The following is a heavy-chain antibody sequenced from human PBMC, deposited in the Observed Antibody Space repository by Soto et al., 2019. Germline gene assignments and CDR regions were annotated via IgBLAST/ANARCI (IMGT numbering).Heavy chain of an antibody. D-gene: IGHD1-20*01. CDR1: GFSFSTNV. CDR2: MSSNGAEK. Sequence: WGSLRLSCAGSGFSFSTNVLHWVRQAPSKGQEWVAVMSSNGAEKYYTDSVKGRFTISRDNSKNTLYLEMNSLTSEDTAVYYCALDNIPGAPDYFDYWGQGTLVTVSS. V-gene: IGHV3-30-3*01. CDR3: ALDNIPGAPDYFDY. J-gene: IGHJ4*02.